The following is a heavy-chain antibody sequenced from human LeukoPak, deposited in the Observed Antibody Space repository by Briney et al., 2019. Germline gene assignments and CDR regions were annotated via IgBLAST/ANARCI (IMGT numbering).Heavy chain of an antibody. J-gene: IGHJ4*02. CDR3: ARDRCGYDLLYYFDY. Sequence: GGSLRLSCAASGFTFSSYAMHWVRQAPGKGLEWVAVISYDGSNKYYADSVKGRFTISRDNSKNTLYLQMNSLRAEDTAVYYCARDRCGYDLLYYFDYWGQGTLVTVSS. CDR2: ISYDGSNK. D-gene: IGHD5-12*01. V-gene: IGHV3-30*04. CDR1: GFTFSSYA.